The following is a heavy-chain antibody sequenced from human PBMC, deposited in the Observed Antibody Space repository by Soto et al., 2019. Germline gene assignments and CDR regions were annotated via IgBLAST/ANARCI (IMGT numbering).Heavy chain of an antibody. J-gene: IGHJ4*02. V-gene: IGHV6-1*01. Sequence: SQTLSFTCSIFGDRVSGNSAALKWRSQSPSRGLEWLGRTYYRSRWYNDYAVSVKRRIAVTPDTSKNKFSLHLNSMTPEDTAVYYCETEFTFYVSSDSYLDHWGQGALVTVS. CDR1: GDRVSGNSAA. D-gene: IGHD6-19*01. CDR2: TYYRSRWYN. CDR3: ETEFTFYVSSDSYLDH.